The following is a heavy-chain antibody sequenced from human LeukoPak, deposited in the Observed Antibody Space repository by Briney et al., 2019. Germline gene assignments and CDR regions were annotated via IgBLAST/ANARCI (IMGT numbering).Heavy chain of an antibody. CDR2: IYPGGNT. CDR1: GFTVSSNY. D-gene: IGHD3-22*01. J-gene: IGHJ4*02. CDR3: ASLDSSGYVFDY. V-gene: IGHV3-53*01. Sequence: PGGSLRLSCAASGFTVSSNYMSWVRQAPGKGLEWVSVIYPGGNTYYADSVKGRFTVSRDNSKNTLYLQMNSLRAEDTAVYYCASLDSSGYVFDYWGQGTLVTVSS.